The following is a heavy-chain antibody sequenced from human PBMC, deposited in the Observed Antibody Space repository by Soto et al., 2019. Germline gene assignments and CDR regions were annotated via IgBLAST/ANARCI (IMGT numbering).Heavy chain of an antibody. CDR3: ASSLREFCSGGSCYFAYYYGMDV. V-gene: IGHV4-59*01. Sequence: SETLSLTCTVSGGSISSYYWSWIRQPPGKGLEWIGYIYYSGSTNYNPSLKSRVTISVDTSKNQFSLKLSSVTAADTAVYYCASSLREFCSGGSCYFAYYYGMDVWGQGTTVTVSS. CDR1: GGSISSYY. CDR2: IYYSGST. J-gene: IGHJ6*02. D-gene: IGHD2-15*01.